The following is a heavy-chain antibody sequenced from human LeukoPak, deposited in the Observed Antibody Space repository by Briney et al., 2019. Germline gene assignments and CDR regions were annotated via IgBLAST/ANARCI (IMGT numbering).Heavy chain of an antibody. CDR3: ARDLGYSSSPRGGIDY. Sequence: SLRLSCAASGFTFSSYAMHWVRQAPGKGLEWVAVISYDGSNKYYADSVKGRFTISRDNSKNTLYLQMNSLRAEDTAVYYCARDLGYSSSPRGGIDYWGQGTLVTVSS. V-gene: IGHV3-30*04. J-gene: IGHJ4*02. D-gene: IGHD6-6*01. CDR2: ISYDGSNK. CDR1: GFTFSSYA.